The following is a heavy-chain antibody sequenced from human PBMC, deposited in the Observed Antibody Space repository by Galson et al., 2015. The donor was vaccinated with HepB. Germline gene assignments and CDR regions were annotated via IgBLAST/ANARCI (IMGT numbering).Heavy chain of an antibody. CDR1: GFTFDEYG. CDR2: INWNGDST. J-gene: IGHJ4*02. D-gene: IGHD3-10*01. Sequence: SLRLSCAASGFTFDEYGMSWVRQAPGKGLEWVSGINWNGDSTGYADSVKGRFTISKDNAKNSLYLQMNSLRAEDTALYYCARKGRGLLNLHYFDHWGQGTLVTVSS. V-gene: IGHV3-20*04. CDR3: ARKGRGLLNLHYFDH.